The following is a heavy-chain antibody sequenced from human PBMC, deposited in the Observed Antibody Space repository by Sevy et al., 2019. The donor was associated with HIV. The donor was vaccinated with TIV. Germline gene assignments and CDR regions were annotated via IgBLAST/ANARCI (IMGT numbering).Heavy chain of an antibody. CDR3: AREGCTKPHDY. Sequence: GGSLRLSCAASGFTFSKYSMSRVRQPPWKGLEWVSTLSFGGGEINHADSVKGRFTISRDNSKNSLYLQMNNLRAEDTAVYYCAREGCTKPHDYWGQGTLVTVSS. CDR2: LSFGGGEI. CDR1: GFTFSKYS. D-gene: IGHD2-8*01. V-gene: IGHV3-23*01. J-gene: IGHJ4*02.